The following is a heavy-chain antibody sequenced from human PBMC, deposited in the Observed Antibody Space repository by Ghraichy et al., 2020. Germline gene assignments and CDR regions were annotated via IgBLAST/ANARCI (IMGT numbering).Heavy chain of an antibody. CDR1: GFSFSSSA. CDR3: AKDGREVENSAPHEYFDF. V-gene: IGHV3-23*01. J-gene: IGHJ4*02. Sequence: GESLNISCVASGFSFSSSAMSWVRQAPGEGLEWVSAISPSGGGTWYADSVRGRFTISRDNSRNTVYLQMNSLRAEDTGVYYCAKDGREVENSAPHEYFDFWGQGTLVTVSS. CDR2: ISPSGGGT. D-gene: IGHD1-26*01.